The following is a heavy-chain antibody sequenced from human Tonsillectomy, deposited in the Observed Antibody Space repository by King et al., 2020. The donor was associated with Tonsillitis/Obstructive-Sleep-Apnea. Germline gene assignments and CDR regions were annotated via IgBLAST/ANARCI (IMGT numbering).Heavy chain of an antibody. V-gene: IGHV4-59*08. Sequence: QLQESGPGLVKPSETLSLTCTISGGSISSYYWSWIRQPPGKGLECIGYIYFSGSTYYNPSLKSRVTISVDTSKSQFSLRLSSVTAADTAMYYCARLVGYYYYMDVWGKGTTVTVS. CDR1: GGSISSYY. J-gene: IGHJ6*03. CDR2: IYFSGST. CDR3: ARLVGYYYYMDV.